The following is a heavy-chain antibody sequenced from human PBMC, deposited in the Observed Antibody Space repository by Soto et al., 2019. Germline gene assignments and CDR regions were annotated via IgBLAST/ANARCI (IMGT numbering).Heavy chain of an antibody. CDR3: ARPDSSGWYSYYYGMDV. CDR1: GFTFRSYA. D-gene: IGHD6-19*01. J-gene: IGHJ6*02. Sequence: PGGSLRLSCAASGFTFRSYAMHWARQAPGKGLEWVAVISYDGSNKYYADSVKGRFTISRDNSKNTLYLQMNSLRAEDTAVYYCARPDSSGWYSYYYGMDVWGQGTTVTVSS. CDR2: ISYDGSNK. V-gene: IGHV3-30-3*01.